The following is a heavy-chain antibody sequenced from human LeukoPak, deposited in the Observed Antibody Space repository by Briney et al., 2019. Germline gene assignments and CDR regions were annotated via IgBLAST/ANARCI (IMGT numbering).Heavy chain of an antibody. D-gene: IGHD6-13*01. CDR3: ARQGIAAAGTSGWFDP. CDR2: IYYSGST. Sequence: SETLSLTCTVSGGSISSSSYYWGWIRQPPGKGLEWIGSIYYSGSTNYNPSLKSRVTISVDTSKNQFSLKLSSVTAADTAVYYCARQGIAAAGTSGWFDPWGQGTLVTVSS. J-gene: IGHJ5*02. CDR1: GGSISSSSYY. V-gene: IGHV4-39*01.